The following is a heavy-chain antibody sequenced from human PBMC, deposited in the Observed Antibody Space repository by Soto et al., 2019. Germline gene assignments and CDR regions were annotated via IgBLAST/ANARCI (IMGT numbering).Heavy chain of an antibody. CDR3: ARADPSYYGSGSYGKWFDP. CDR2: INHSGST. CDR1: GGSFSGYY. J-gene: IGHJ5*02. D-gene: IGHD3-10*01. V-gene: IGHV4-34*01. Sequence: TSETLSLTCAVYGGSFSGYYWSWIRQPPGKGLEWIGEINHSGSTNYNPSLKSRVTISVDTSKNQLSLKLSSVTAADTAVYYCARADPSYYGSGSYGKWFDPWGQGTLVTVSS.